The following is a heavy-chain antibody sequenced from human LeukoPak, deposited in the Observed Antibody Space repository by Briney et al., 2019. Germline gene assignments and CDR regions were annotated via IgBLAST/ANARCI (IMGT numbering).Heavy chain of an antibody. CDR1: GFTFSNYA. CDR3: GRDGGVAYGLDV. D-gene: IGHD3-3*01. V-gene: IGHV3-48*01. Sequence: QPGGSLRLSCAASGFTFSNYAMNWVRQAPGKGLEWVSFTSGDSKVIYYADSVKGRFTISRDNAKNSLYLQMNSLRADDTAVYYCGRDGGVAYGLDVWGQGTTVTVSS. CDR2: TSGDSKVI. J-gene: IGHJ6*02.